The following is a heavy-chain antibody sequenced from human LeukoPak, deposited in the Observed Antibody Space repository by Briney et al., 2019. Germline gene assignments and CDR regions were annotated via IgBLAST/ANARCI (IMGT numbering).Heavy chain of an antibody. D-gene: IGHD3-22*01. CDR1: GGSISSYY. V-gene: IGHV4-59*01. CDR3: ARGVDDSSGYYLFDP. J-gene: IGHJ5*02. Sequence: SETLSLTCTVSGGSISSYYWSWIRQPPGKGLEWIGYIYYSGSTNYNPSLMSRVTISVDTSKNQFSLKLSSVTAADTAVYYCARGVDDSSGYYLFDPWGQGTLVTVSS. CDR2: IYYSGST.